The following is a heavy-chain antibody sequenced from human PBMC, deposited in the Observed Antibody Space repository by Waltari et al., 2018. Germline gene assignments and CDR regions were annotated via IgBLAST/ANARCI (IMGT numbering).Heavy chain of an antibody. Sequence: QVQLQESGPGLVKPSETLSLTCAVSGYSISSGYYWGWIRQPPGKGLEWIGSIYHSGSTYYNPSLKSRVTISVDTSKNQFSLKLSSVTAADTAVYYCARHDIAAATDWFDPWGQGTLVTVSS. J-gene: IGHJ5*02. CDR1: GYSISSGYY. V-gene: IGHV4-38-2*01. CDR2: IYHSGST. CDR3: ARHDIAAATDWFDP. D-gene: IGHD6-25*01.